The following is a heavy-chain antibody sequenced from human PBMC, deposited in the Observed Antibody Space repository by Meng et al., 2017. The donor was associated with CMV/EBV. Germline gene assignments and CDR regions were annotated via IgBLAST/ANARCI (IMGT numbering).Heavy chain of an antibody. Sequence: VPLVECGGGLVQPGGSRRLSCVDSGFTFCNYWMDWVRQVPGEGLVWVSRIDTDGTVTSYADFVRGRFTISRDNSKNTLYLQMNSLRAEDTAVYYCAREDACYWGQGTLVTVSS. J-gene: IGHJ4*02. CDR3: AREDACY. CDR1: GFTFCNYW. CDR2: IDTDGTVT. V-gene: IGHV3-74*01.